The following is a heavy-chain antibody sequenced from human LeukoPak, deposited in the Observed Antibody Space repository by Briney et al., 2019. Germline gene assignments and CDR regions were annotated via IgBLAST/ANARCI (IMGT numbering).Heavy chain of an antibody. D-gene: IGHD2-8*02. Sequence: SVTVSCKALGGIFRTYAITWVRQAPGQGLEWMGGVIPFFGSPNYAQTFQGRVTIATDESTTTTYMELSSLRSDDTAVYYCARSSTLVATGDYWGQGTLVSISS. CDR1: GGIFRTYA. V-gene: IGHV1-69*05. CDR2: VIPFFGSP. J-gene: IGHJ4*02. CDR3: ARSSTLVATGDY.